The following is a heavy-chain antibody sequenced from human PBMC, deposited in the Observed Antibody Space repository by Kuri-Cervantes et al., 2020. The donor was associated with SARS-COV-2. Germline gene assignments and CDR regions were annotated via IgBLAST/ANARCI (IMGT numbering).Heavy chain of an antibody. CDR2: ISSSSSYI. V-gene: IGHV3-21*01. Sequence: LSLTCAASGFTFSSYSMNWVRQAPGKGLEWVSSISSSSSYIYYADSVKGRFTISRDNAKNSLYLQMNSLRAEDTAVYYCARDKGFLEWWDYYYYMDVWGKGTMVTVYS. CDR1: GFTFSSYS. CDR3: ARDKGFLEWWDYYYYMDV. D-gene: IGHD3-3*01. J-gene: IGHJ6*03.